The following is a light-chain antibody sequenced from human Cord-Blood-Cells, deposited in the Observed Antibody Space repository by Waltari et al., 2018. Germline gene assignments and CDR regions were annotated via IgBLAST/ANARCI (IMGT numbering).Light chain of an antibody. CDR1: SSDVGSYNL. CDR3: CSYAGSSTLV. J-gene: IGLJ3*02. CDR2: EGS. V-gene: IGLV2-23*01. Sequence: QSALTQPTSVSGSPGQSITISCTGTSSDVGSYNLVSWYQQHPGKAPKLMIYEGSKRPSVVSNRFSGSKSGSTASLTISGLRAEDEADYYCCSYAGSSTLVFGGGTKLTVL.